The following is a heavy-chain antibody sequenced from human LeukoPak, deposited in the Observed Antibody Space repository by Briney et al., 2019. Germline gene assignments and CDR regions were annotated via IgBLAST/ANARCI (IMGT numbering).Heavy chain of an antibody. D-gene: IGHD2-15*01. CDR2: IYTSGGT. Sequence: SETLSLTCTVSGGSISSYYWSWIRQPAGKGLEWIGRIYTSGGTNYNPSLKSRVTMSVDTSKNQFSLKLSSVTAADTAVYYCARDGGPYCSGGSCYFPFDYWGQGTLVTVSS. CDR1: GGSISSYY. CDR3: ARDGGPYCSGGSCYFPFDY. J-gene: IGHJ4*02. V-gene: IGHV4-4*07.